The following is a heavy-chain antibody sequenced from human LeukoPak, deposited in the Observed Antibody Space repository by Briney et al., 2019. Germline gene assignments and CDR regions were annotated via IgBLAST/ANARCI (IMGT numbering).Heavy chain of an antibody. D-gene: IGHD3-3*01. J-gene: IGHJ4*02. CDR2: INTNTGNP. Sequence: GASVKVSCKASGYTFTSYGISWVRQAPGQGLEWMGWINTNTGNPTYAQGFTGRFVFSLDTSVSTAYLQISSLKAEDTAVYYCARGKVLRFLEWLLDFDYWGQGTLVTVSS. CDR1: GYTFTSYG. V-gene: IGHV7-4-1*02. CDR3: ARGKVLRFLEWLLDFDY.